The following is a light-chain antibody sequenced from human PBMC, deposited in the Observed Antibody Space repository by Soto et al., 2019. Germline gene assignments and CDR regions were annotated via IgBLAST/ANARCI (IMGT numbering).Light chain of an antibody. CDR1: SGDVAVYNY. CDR3: SSYATASPL. V-gene: IGLV2-14*03. CDR2: DVS. Sequence: QSVLTQPASVSGSPGQSITISCTGTSGDVAVYNYVSWYQQHPGKAPKLLIYDVSNRPSGVSDRFSGSRSGDTASLTISGVQAADEADYHCSSYATASPLFGGGTKVTVL. J-gene: IGLJ2*01.